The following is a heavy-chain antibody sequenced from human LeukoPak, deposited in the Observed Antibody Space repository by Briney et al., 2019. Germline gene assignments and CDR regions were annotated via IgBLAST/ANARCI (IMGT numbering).Heavy chain of an antibody. V-gene: IGHV4-34*01. Sequence: PSGTLSLTCAVYGGSFSGYYWSWIRQPPGKVLEWIGEINHSGSTNYNPSLKSRVTISVDTSKNQFSLKLSSVTAADTAVYYCARQRGYNPYYYGSGSYGGNPFDYWGQGTLVTVSS. CDR3: ARQRGYNPYYYGSGSYGGNPFDY. CDR2: INHSGST. D-gene: IGHD3-10*01. CDR1: GGSFSGYY. J-gene: IGHJ4*02.